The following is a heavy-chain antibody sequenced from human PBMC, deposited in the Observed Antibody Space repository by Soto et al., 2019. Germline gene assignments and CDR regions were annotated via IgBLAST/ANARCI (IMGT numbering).Heavy chain of an antibody. Sequence: EVQLLESGGGLVQPGGSLRLSCAASGFTFSSYDMSWVRQAPGKGLEWVSAISGSGGSTYYADSVKGRFTFSRDNSKNTLYLQMNSLRAEDTAVYYCAKGSGSSWYSSWVQGTLVTVSS. V-gene: IGHV3-23*01. J-gene: IGHJ4*02. CDR1: GFTFSSYD. CDR2: ISGSGGST. CDR3: AKGSGSSWYSS. D-gene: IGHD6-13*01.